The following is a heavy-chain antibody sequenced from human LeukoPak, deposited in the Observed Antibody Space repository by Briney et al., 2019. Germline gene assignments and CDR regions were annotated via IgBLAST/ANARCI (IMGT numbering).Heavy chain of an antibody. V-gene: IGHV3-20*04. CDR1: GFTFDDYG. Sequence: GGSLSLSCAASGFTFDDYGMSWVRQAPGKGLEWVSGINWNGGSTGYADSVKGRFTISRDNAKNSLYLQMNSLRAEDTAVYYCARDGDDVANWFDPWGQGTLVTVSS. J-gene: IGHJ5*02. CDR3: ARDGDDVANWFDP. D-gene: IGHD7-27*01. CDR2: INWNGGST.